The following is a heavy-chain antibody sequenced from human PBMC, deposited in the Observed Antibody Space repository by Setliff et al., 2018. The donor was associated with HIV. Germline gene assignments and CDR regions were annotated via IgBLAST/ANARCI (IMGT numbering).Heavy chain of an antibody. CDR1: GYSISSGYY. Sequence: PSETLSLTCSVSGYSISSGYYWAWIRQPPGKGLEWIGSVSQSWNTYYNPSLKSRITISIDTSNNQFSLKLTSVTAADTAVYYWARAGYSTGWYTQFDYWGQGALVTVSS. CDR3: ARAGYSTGWYTQFDY. D-gene: IGHD6-19*01. CDR2: VSQSWNT. V-gene: IGHV4-38-2*02. J-gene: IGHJ4*02.